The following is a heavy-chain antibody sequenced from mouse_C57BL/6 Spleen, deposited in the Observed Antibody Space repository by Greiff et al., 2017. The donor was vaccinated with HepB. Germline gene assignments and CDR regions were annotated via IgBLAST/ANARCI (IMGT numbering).Heavy chain of an antibody. Sequence: VQLKESGGDLVKPGGSLKLSCAASGFTFSSYGMSWVRQTPDKRLEWVATISSGGSYTYYPDSVKGRFTISRDNAKNTLYLQMSSLTSEDTAMYYCARQNADYVWYVDVWGTGTTVTVSS. CDR1: GFTFSSYG. J-gene: IGHJ1*03. D-gene: IGHD2-4*01. CDR3: ARQNADYVWYVDV. CDR2: ISSGGSYT. V-gene: IGHV5-6*01.